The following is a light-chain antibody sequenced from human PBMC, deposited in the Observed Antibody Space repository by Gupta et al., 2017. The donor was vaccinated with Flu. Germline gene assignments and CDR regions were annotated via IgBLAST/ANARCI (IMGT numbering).Light chain of an antibody. Sequence: SFLLTPPPSLSVAPGQTARIPCGGTNIGSKSVHWYQQKPGQAPVLVVVDDSDRPAGSPERFSGSNSGNTATLSISRVEAGEEAAYYCQLWDGSSDHPGVFGGGTKLSVL. CDR3: QLWDGSSDHPGV. CDR2: DDS. V-gene: IGLV3-21*02. J-gene: IGLJ3*02. CDR1: NIGSKS.